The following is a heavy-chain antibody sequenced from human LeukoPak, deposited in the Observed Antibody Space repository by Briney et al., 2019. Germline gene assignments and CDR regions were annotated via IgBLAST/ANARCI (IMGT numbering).Heavy chain of an antibody. Sequence: ASVKVSCKASGYTFTGYYMHWVRQAPGQGLEWMGWMNPNSGNTGYAQKFQGRVTIIRNTSISTAYMELSSLRSEDTAVYYCARGKRVHSGYDHGRLTYYYYMDVWGKGTTVTVSS. J-gene: IGHJ6*03. CDR3: ARGKRVHSGYDHGRLTYYYYMDV. CDR1: GYTFTGYY. D-gene: IGHD5-12*01. CDR2: MNPNSGNT. V-gene: IGHV1-8*03.